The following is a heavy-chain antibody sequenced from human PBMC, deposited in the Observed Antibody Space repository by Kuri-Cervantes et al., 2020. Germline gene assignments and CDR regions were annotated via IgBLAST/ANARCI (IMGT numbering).Heavy chain of an antibody. D-gene: IGHD4-17*01. J-gene: IGHJ4*02. CDR2: ISGSGGST. V-gene: IGHV3-23*01. CDR3: ARSYFVTTVTRMDH. CDR1: GFTFSSYA. Sequence: GESLKISCAASGFTFSSYAMSWVRQAPGKGLEWVSAISGSGGSTYYADSVKGRFTISRDNSKNTLYLQMNSLRAEDTAMYYCARSYFVTTVTRMDHWGQGALVTVSS.